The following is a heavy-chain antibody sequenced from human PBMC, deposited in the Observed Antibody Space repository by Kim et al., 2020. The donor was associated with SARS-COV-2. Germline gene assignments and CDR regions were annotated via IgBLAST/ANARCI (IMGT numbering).Heavy chain of an antibody. D-gene: IGHD1-1*01. CDR3: ATRHGWSDGDAFDI. CDR1: GYSFTSYW. CDR2: IYPGDSDS. V-gene: IGHV5-51*01. Sequence: GESLKISCKGSGYSFTSYWIGWVRQKPGKGLEWMGIIYPGDSDSRYSPSFQGQVTFSADKSVSTAYLQWGSLKASDTAMYYCATRHGWSDGDAFDIWGQGTMVTVSS. J-gene: IGHJ3*02.